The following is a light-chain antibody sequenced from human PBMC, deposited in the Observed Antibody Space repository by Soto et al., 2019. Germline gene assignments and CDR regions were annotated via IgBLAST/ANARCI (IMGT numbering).Light chain of an antibody. Sequence: EIVLTQSPGTLSLSPGERATLSCRASQSGSSSYLAWYQQKPGQAPRLLIYGASSRATGLPDKFSGSGSGTDFTLTISRLEPEDFAVYYCQQYGSSLMYTFGQGTKLEIK. CDR2: GAS. V-gene: IGKV3-20*01. CDR3: QQYGSSLMYT. CDR1: QSGSSSY. J-gene: IGKJ2*01.